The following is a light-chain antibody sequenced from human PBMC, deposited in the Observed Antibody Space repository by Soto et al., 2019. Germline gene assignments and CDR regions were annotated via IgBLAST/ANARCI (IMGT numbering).Light chain of an antibody. CDR3: QQYDRSPWT. V-gene: IGKV3-20*01. CDR2: GTS. J-gene: IGKJ5*01. Sequence: IVLTQSPGTLSLSPGERATLSCRASQSLSSSFLAWYQQKPGQAPSLLIYGTSSRATGIPDRFSGSGSGTDFTLTISRLEPEDFAVYYCQQYDRSPWTFGQGTRLE. CDR1: QSLSSSF.